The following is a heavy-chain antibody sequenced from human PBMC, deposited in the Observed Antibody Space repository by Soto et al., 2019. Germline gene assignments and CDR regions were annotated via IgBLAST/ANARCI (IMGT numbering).Heavy chain of an antibody. CDR1: GFTFSSYA. D-gene: IGHD6-19*01. CDR2: ISGSGGST. Sequence: EVQLLESVGGLVQPGGSLRLSCAASGFTFSSYAMSWVRQAPGKGLEWVSAISGSGGSTYYADSVKGRFTISRDNSKNTLYLQMNSLRAEDTAVYYCAKSGGGWYNVDYWGQGTLVTVSS. CDR3: AKSGGGWYNVDY. J-gene: IGHJ4*02. V-gene: IGHV3-23*01.